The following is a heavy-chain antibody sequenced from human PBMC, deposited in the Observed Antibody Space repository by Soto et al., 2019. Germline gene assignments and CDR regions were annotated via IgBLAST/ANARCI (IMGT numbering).Heavy chain of an antibody. Sequence: PSETLSLTCAVSGGSISSGGYSWSWIRQPPGKGLEWIGYIYHSGSTYYNPSLKSRVTISVDTSKNQLSLKLSSATAADTAVYYCARSMYSTSAQLYYGMDVWGQGTTVTVSS. CDR1: GGSISSGGYS. J-gene: IGHJ6*02. CDR3: ARSMYSTSAQLYYGMDV. D-gene: IGHD6-6*01. CDR2: IYHSGST. V-gene: IGHV4-30-2*01.